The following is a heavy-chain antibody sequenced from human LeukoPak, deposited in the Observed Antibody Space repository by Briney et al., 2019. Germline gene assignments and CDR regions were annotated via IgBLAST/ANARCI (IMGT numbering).Heavy chain of an antibody. Sequence: PGGSLRLSCAASGFTFSSYSMNWVRQAPGKGLEWVSSISGTSSYIFYADSVKGRFTISRDNAKNSLYLQMNSLRAEDTAVYYCARVKGSSWYGAFDIWGQGTMVTVSS. CDR3: ARVKGSSWYGAFDI. V-gene: IGHV3-21*01. J-gene: IGHJ3*02. CDR2: ISGTSSYI. CDR1: GFTFSSYS. D-gene: IGHD6-13*01.